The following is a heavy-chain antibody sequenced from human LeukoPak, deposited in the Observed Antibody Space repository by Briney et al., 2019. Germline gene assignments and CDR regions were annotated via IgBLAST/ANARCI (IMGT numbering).Heavy chain of an antibody. CDR1: GGSIRSDY. Sequence: PSETLSLTCTVSGGSIRSDYWNWIRQPAGKGLEWIGRIQPSGTTNYNPSLKSRLTISIDRSKNQFSLSLSSVTAADTAVYYCARVPIMGSGSYSNWYFDLWGRGTLVTVSS. CDR2: IQPSGTT. J-gene: IGHJ2*01. V-gene: IGHV4-4*07. D-gene: IGHD1-26*01. CDR3: ARVPIMGSGSYSNWYFDL.